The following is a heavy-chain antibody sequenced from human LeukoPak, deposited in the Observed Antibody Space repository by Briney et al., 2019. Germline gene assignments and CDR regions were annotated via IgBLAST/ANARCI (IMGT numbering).Heavy chain of an antibody. Sequence: GGSLRLSCAASGFTFSNYAMSWVRQAPGKGLEWVAIISYDGGSTSYADSVKGRFTISRDNSKNTLYLQMSSLRTEDTAVYYCAKIEGSSSYYFDYWGQGTLVTVSS. CDR3: AKIEGSSSYYFDY. D-gene: IGHD6-6*01. CDR1: GFTFSNYA. V-gene: IGHV3-30*18. J-gene: IGHJ4*02. CDR2: ISYDGGST.